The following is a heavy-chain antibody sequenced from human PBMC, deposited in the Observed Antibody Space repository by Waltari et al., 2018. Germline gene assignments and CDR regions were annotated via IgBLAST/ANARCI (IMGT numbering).Heavy chain of an antibody. CDR3: ATRDYDASGYTYY. CDR1: GDPLSKLP. CDR2: FDLEDGEK. D-gene: IGHD3-22*01. Sequence: QVQLVQSGAEVKKPGASVKVSCKVSGDPLSKLPIHWVRQAPGKGLEWMGGFDLEDGEKVFTQKFQGRVTTTEDTSTDTAYMELHGLRSEDTAVYFCATRDYDASGYTYYWGQGTLVSVSS. J-gene: IGHJ4*02. V-gene: IGHV1-24*01.